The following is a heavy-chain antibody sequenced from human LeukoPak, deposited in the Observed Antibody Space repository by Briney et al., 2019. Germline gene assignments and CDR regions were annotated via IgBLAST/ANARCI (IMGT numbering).Heavy chain of an antibody. V-gene: IGHV1-18*01. CDR3: ARDAYYYFGSGSPIRAFDI. D-gene: IGHD3-10*01. Sequence: ASVQVSCKASGYTFTTYGVSWVRQAPGQGLEWMGWISANKDNTNYAQNVQGRVSMTADTSTSTAYMELRSLRSDDTAVYYCARDAYYYFGSGSPIRAFDIWGQGTLVTVSS. CDR1: GYTFTTYG. J-gene: IGHJ3*02. CDR2: ISANKDNT.